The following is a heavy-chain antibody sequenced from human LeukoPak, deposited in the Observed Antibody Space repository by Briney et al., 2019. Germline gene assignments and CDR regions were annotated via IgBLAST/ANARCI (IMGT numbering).Heavy chain of an antibody. CDR3: ARGSSNFYFDY. CDR1: GFTFSSYS. CDR2: ISSSSDTI. J-gene: IGHJ4*02. Sequence: GGSLRLSCAASGFTFSSYSMNWVRQAPGKGLEWVSYISSSSDTIYYADSVKGQFTISRDNAKNSLYLQVSSLRAEDTAVYYCARGSSNFYFDYWGQGTLVTVSS. V-gene: IGHV3-48*04. D-gene: IGHD2-2*01.